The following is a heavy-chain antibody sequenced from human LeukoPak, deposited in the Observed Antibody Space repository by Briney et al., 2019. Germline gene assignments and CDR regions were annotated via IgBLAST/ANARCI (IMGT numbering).Heavy chain of an antibody. J-gene: IGHJ5*01. V-gene: IGHV3-7*01. CDR1: GCSFSRYW. D-gene: IGHD3-10*01. CDR2: IKGDGIEK. CDR3: AKEGAYPIITYDS. Sequence: GGSLRVSCAASGCSFSRYWMNWVRQAPGKGLEWVANIKGDGIEKNYVDSVKGRFSISRDNAMNSLYLQMDSLRAEDTAVYYCAKEGAYPIITYDSWGQGALVTVSS.